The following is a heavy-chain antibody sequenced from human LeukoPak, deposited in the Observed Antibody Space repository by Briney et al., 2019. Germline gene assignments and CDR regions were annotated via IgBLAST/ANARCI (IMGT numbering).Heavy chain of an antibody. CDR1: GGTFSSYA. Sequence: SVKLSCKASGGTFSSYAISWVRQAPGQGLEWMGRIIHILGIANYAQKFQGRVTITADKSTRSAYMELSRLRSEDAAVYCCARDFPHYDILAGYTFDYWGQGTLVTVSS. D-gene: IGHD3-9*01. CDR2: IIHILGIA. J-gene: IGHJ4*02. CDR3: ARDFPHYDILAGYTFDY. V-gene: IGHV1-69*04.